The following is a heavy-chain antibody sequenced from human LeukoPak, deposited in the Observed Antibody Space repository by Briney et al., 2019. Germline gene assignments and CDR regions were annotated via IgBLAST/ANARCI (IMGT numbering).Heavy chain of an antibody. CDR1: GYTFTSYY. CDR2: INPSGGST. J-gene: IGHJ4*02. Sequence: GASVKVSCKASGYTFTSYYMHRVRQAPGQGLEWMGIINPSGGSTSYAQKFQGRVTMTRDTSTSTVYMELSSLRSEDTAVYYCAREYYYDSSGYGSFDYWGQGTLVTVSS. CDR3: AREYYYDSSGYGSFDY. V-gene: IGHV1-46*01. D-gene: IGHD3-22*01.